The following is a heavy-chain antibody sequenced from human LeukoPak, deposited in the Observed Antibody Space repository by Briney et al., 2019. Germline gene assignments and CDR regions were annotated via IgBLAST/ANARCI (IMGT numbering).Heavy chain of an antibody. CDR1: GVAVSGEV. J-gene: IGHJ5*02. CDR3: AKDGLYYDGSTHMYHLDR. V-gene: IGHV3-23*01. D-gene: IGHD3-22*01. Sequence: GGSLRLSCAASGVAVSGEVMTWFRQAPGEGLEWISSITGSGTTTYYADSVKGRFTISRDNSKNTLYLQMNNLRAEDTALYYCAKDGLYYDGSTHMYHLDRWGQGTLVAVSS. CDR2: ITGSGTTT.